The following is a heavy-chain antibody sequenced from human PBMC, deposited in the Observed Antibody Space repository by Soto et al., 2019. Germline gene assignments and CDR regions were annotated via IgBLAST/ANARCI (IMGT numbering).Heavy chain of an antibody. J-gene: IGHJ4*02. D-gene: IGHD1-26*01. V-gene: IGHV3-23*01. Sequence: EVQLLESGGGLVQPGGSLRLSCAASGFTFSSYAVRWVRQAPGKGLESVSAMSGSGGSTYYADSVKGRFTISRDNSKNTLYLQMNSLRAEDTAVYYCARRGSGSYYDYWGQGTLVIVSS. CDR1: GFTFSSYA. CDR3: ARRGSGSYYDY. CDR2: MSGSGGST.